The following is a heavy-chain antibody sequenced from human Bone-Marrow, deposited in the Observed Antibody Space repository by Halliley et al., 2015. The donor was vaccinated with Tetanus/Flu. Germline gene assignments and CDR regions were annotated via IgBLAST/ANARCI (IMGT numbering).Heavy chain of an antibody. J-gene: IGHJ4*02. CDR1: GFTFSTYA. D-gene: IGHD3-16*01. Sequence: SLRLSCAASGFTFSTYAMSWVRQAPGKGLEWVSGIGGTGTATYYADSVKGRFTISRDNSKKTVYLQMSSLRADDTAVYYCAKAPQPGGVATLDYWGQGTLVTVSS. CDR3: AKAPQPGGVATLDY. CDR2: IGGTGTAT. V-gene: IGHV3-23*01.